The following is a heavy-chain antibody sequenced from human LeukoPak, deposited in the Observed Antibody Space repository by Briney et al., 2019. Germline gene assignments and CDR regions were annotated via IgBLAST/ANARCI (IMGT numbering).Heavy chain of an antibody. CDR3: ATARGGYYYYYMDV. J-gene: IGHJ6*03. Sequence: SQTLSLTCTVSGGSISSGSYYWSWIRQPAGKGLEWIGRIYTSGSTNYNPSLKSRVTISVDTSKNQFSLKLSSVTAADTAVYYCATARGGYYYYYMDVWGRGTTVTVSS. D-gene: IGHD2-21*02. V-gene: IGHV4-61*02. CDR2: IYTSGST. CDR1: GGSISSGSYY.